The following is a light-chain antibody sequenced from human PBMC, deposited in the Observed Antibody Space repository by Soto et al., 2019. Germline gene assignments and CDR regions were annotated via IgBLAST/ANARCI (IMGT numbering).Light chain of an antibody. CDR3: RKYDSAPFT. V-gene: IGKV1-27*01. Sequence: DFQMTQSPSSLSASVGDRVTITCRASQGISDYLAWFQQKPGKVPKLLIYGASTLQSGVPSRFSGSGSGTDFTLTISSLQAEDFATYYCRKYDSAPFTFGPGTKVDLK. J-gene: IGKJ3*01. CDR1: QGISDY. CDR2: GAS.